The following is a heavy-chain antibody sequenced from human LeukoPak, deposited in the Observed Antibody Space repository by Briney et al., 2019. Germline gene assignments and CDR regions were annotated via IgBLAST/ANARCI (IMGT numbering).Heavy chain of an antibody. CDR1: GYSLSIGCY. CDR3: AGYRWRATYSSSGDY. J-gene: IGHJ4*02. Sequence: PSETLSLTCPLSGYSLSIGCYWGWIRQPPGKGLEWIGTINHSGDTYYNPSLKSRLTISVDTSKNQFSLRLSSAAAADTAVYYHAGYRWRATYSSSGDYWGQGILVTVSS. D-gene: IGHD6-6*01. CDR2: INHSGDT. V-gene: IGHV4-38-2*01.